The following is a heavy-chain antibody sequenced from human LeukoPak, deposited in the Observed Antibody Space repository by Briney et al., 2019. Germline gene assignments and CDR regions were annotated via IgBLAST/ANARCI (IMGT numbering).Heavy chain of an antibody. D-gene: IGHD5-12*01. CDR1: GGSISSGGYY. CDR3: ARGHRGYSGYGPSVAFDI. CDR2: IYYSGST. J-gene: IGHJ3*02. V-gene: IGHV4-31*03. Sequence: PSETLSLTCTVSGGSISSGGYYWSWIRQHPGKGLEWIGYIYYSGSTYYNPSLKSRVTISVDTSKNQFSLKLSSVTAADTAVYYCARGHRGYSGYGPSVAFDIWGQGTMVTVSS.